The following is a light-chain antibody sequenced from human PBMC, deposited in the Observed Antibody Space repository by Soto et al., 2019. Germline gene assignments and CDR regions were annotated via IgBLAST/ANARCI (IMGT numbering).Light chain of an antibody. CDR2: AVS. V-gene: IGKV1-39*01. CDR1: QSVRRY. CDR3: QQSHSNPRT. Sequence: DIQMTQSPSSLSASVGDRVTITCRASQSVRRYLNWYQQKPGKAPNPLIYAVSTLESGVPSRFSGSGSGTDYSLLISSLQPEDFATYYCQQSHSNPRTFGQGTKVEIK. J-gene: IGKJ1*01.